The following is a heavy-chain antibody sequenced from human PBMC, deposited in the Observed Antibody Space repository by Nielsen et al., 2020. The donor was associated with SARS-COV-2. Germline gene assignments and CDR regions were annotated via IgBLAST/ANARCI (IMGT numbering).Heavy chain of an antibody. CDR2: IKQDGSEK. D-gene: IGHD6-19*01. J-gene: IGHJ4*02. CDR3: ARDLEAANQWLVTDY. Sequence: SLNISCSASGFILSRHLMSWVRHAPGKGMEWVANIKQDGSEKYYVGSVKGRFTISRDNAKNSLYLQMNSLRVEDTAVYYCARDLEAANQWLVTDYWGQGTLVTVSS. V-gene: IGHV3-7*01. CDR1: GFILSRHL.